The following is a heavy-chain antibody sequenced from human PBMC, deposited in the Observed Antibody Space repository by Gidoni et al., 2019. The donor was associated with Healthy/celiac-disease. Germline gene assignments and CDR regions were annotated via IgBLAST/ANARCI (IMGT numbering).Heavy chain of an antibody. CDR3: ARVFSSSWYKVFDY. CDR1: GYPFTSYA. Sequence: QVQLVQSGAEVKKPGASVKVSCKASGYPFTSYAMHWGRPAPGQRLEWMGWINAGNGNTKYSQKFQGRVTITRDTSASTAYMELSSLRAEDTAVYYCARVFSSSWYKVFDYWGQGTLVTVSS. J-gene: IGHJ4*02. CDR2: INAGNGNT. V-gene: IGHV1-3*01. D-gene: IGHD6-13*01.